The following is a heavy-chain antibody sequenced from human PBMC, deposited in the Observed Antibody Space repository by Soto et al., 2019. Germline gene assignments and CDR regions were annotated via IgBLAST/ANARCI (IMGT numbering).Heavy chain of an antibody. CDR1: GFTFSSYG. V-gene: IGHV3-33*01. D-gene: IGHD5-12*01. CDR2: IWYDGSSQ. Sequence: QVQLVESGGGVVQPGRSLRLSCAASGFTFSSYGMHWVRQAPGKGLEWVAVIWYDGSSQYYAGSVKGRFTISRDNSKNTLYLQMNSLRAEDTAVYYCARRGLMSGYDYWGQGTLVTVSS. J-gene: IGHJ4*02. CDR3: ARRGLMSGYDY.